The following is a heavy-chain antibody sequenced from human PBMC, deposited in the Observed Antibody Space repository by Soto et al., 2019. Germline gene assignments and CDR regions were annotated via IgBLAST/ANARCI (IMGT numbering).Heavy chain of an antibody. V-gene: IGHV2-26*04. Sequence: QVTVKESSPVLVKPTETLTLTCTVSGFSLSNAGLGVSWIRQPPGKALEWLAHIFSNDEKSYGTSLKSRLTISKDTSKSQVVLIMTNMDPVDTATYYCASTYSASWYWFDPWGQGTLVTVSS. CDR3: ASTYSASWYWFDP. D-gene: IGHD6-13*01. CDR1: GFSLSNAGLG. J-gene: IGHJ5*02. CDR2: IFSNDEK.